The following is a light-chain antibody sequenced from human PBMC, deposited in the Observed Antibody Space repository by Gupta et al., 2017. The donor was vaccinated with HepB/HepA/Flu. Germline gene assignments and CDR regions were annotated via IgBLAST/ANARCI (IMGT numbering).Light chain of an antibody. Sequence: QAVLTQPYSVFGAPGQSVTIACTGSSSNIGAGYDVHWYQQLPGTAPKLLISGNSNRPSGVPDGFSGSKSGTSASLAITGLQAEDEADYYCQSYDSSLSAVVFGGGTKLTVL. J-gene: IGLJ2*01. CDR3: QSYDSSLSAVV. CDR1: SSNIGAGYD. CDR2: GNS. V-gene: IGLV1-40*01.